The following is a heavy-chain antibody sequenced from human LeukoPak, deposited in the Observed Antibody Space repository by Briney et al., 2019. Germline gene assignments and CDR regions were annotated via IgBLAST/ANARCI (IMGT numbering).Heavy chain of an antibody. Sequence: SETLSLTCTVSGASINSHYWSWIRQPPGKGLEWIGYIYYSGSTNYNPSLKSRVTISVDTSKNQFSLKLSSVTAADTAVYYCAREHSSSWVDYWGQGSLVSVSS. CDR2: IYYSGST. D-gene: IGHD6-13*01. CDR3: AREHSSSWVDY. V-gene: IGHV4-59*11. J-gene: IGHJ4*02. CDR1: GASINSHY.